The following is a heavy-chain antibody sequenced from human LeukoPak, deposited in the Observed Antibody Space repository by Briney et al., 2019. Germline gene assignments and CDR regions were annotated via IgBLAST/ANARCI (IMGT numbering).Heavy chain of an antibody. CDR1: GDSIGSSNFY. Sequence: PSETLSLTCTVSGDSIGSSNFYWAWIRQPPGKGLEWIATIHYSGTTFYNMSVKSRVAISIYSSKNKFSLKLSSMSASVTAVYFCASGYAEVLLVAEAFDHWGQGTLVTVSS. CDR2: IHYSGTT. CDR3: ASGYAEVLLVAEAFDH. D-gene: IGHD2-2*01. J-gene: IGHJ5*02. V-gene: IGHV4-39*01.